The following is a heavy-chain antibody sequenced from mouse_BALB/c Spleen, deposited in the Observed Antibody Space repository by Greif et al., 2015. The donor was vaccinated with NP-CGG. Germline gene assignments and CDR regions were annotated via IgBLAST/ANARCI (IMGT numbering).Heavy chain of an antibody. CDR3: TKGYGAY. CDR1: GYTFTSYW. J-gene: IGHJ3*01. Sequence: LQQSGSELVRPGASVKLSCKASGYTFTSYWMHWVKQRPGQGLEWIGNIYPGSGSTNYDEKFKSKATLTVDTSSSTAYMQLSSLTSEDSAVYYCTKGYGAYWGQGTLVTVSA. D-gene: IGHD2-14*01. V-gene: IGHV1S22*01. CDR2: IYPGSGST.